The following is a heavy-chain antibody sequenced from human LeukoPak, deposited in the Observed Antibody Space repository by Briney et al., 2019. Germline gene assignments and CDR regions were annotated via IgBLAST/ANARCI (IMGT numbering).Heavy chain of an antibody. D-gene: IGHD3-16*02. CDR2: ISGSGGST. CDR3: ANSRRLGDLSLYDC. V-gene: IGHV3-23*01. CDR1: GFTFSLYA. Sequence: PGGSLRLSCAASGFTFSLYAMTWVRQAPGKGLEWVSTISGSGGSTYYVDSVKGRFTISRDNSKSTLYLQMNSLRAEDTAVYYCANSRRLGDLSLYDCWGQGTLVTVSS. J-gene: IGHJ4*02.